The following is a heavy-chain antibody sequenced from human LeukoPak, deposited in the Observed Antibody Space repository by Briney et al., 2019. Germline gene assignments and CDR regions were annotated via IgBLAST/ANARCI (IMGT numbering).Heavy chain of an antibody. D-gene: IGHD3-22*01. J-gene: IGHJ4*02. CDR1: GGSISSYY. V-gene: IGHV4-4*07. CDR2: IYTSGST. CDR3: ARGRYDSSGYYFDY. Sequence: SETLSLTCTVSGGSISSYYWSWIRQPAGKGLGWIGRIYTSGSTNYNPSLKSRVTISVDTSKNQFSLKLSSVTAADTAVYYCARGRYDSSGYYFDYWGQGTLVTVSS.